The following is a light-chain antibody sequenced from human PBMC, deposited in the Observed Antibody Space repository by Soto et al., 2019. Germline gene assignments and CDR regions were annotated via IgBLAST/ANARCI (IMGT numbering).Light chain of an antibody. CDR2: LGD. CDR1: TSNIGTFY. CDR3: QSYDRRLTAYV. Sequence: QAVLTQPPSASSTPGQTVTISCSGSTSNIGTFYVYWYQHLPGTAPKLLIYLGDQRASGVSDRFSGSKSGTSASLAINGLRSDDEAHYYCQSYDRRLTAYVFGTGTKLTVL. V-gene: IGLV1-47*02. J-gene: IGLJ1*01.